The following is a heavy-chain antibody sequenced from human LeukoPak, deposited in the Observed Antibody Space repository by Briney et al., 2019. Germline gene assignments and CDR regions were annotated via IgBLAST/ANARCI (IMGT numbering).Heavy chain of an antibody. V-gene: IGHV3-66*01. J-gene: IGHJ4*02. Sequence: GGSLRLSCAASGFTASSNYMSWVRQAPGKGLEWVSVIYTGGSTYYADSVNGRFTISRDNSKNTLYLQMNSLRADDTAVYYCARGGYSGSGNYFDYWGQGTLVTVSS. CDR3: ARGGYSGSGNYFDY. D-gene: IGHD3-10*01. CDR1: GFTASSNY. CDR2: IYTGGST.